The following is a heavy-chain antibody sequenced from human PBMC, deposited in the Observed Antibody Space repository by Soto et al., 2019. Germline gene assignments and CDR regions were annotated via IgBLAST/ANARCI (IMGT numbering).Heavy chain of an antibody. CDR1: GGSISSGDYY. D-gene: IGHD3-22*01. Sequence: SETLSLTCTVSGGSISSGDYYWSWIRQPPGKGLEWIGYIYYSGSTYYNPSLKSRVTISVDTSKNQFSLKLSSVTAADTAVYYCAGDGQGRGYYFRPLDYWGQGTLVTVSS. V-gene: IGHV4-30-4*01. CDR2: IYYSGST. CDR3: AGDGQGRGYYFRPLDY. J-gene: IGHJ4*02.